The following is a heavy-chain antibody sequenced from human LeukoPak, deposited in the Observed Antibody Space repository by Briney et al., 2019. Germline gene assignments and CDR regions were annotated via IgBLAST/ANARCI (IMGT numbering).Heavy chain of an antibody. CDR1: GFTFSSYG. Sequence: GGSLRLSCAASGFTFSSYGMHWVRQAPGRGLEWVAVIWYDGSNKYYADSVKGRFTISRDNSKNTLYLQMNSLRAEDTAVYYCARDGFVYPQVIAIPFDYWGQGTLVTVSS. CDR2: IWYDGSNK. CDR3: ARDGFVYPQVIAIPFDY. V-gene: IGHV3-33*01. J-gene: IGHJ4*02. D-gene: IGHD2-21*01.